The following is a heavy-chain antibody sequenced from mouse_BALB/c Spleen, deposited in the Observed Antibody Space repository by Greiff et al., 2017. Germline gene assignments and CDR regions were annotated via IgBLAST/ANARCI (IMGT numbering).Heavy chain of an antibody. J-gene: IGHJ3*01. V-gene: IGHV8-12*01. CDR2: IYWDDDK. Sequence: QVTLKVSGPGILQPSQTLSLTCSFSGFSLSTSGMGVSWIRQPSGKGLEWLAHIYWDDDKRYNPSLKSRLTISKDTSSNQVFLKITSVDTADTATYYCARSVASWFAYWGQGTLVTVSA. CDR3: ARSVASWFAY. CDR1: GFSLSTSGMG.